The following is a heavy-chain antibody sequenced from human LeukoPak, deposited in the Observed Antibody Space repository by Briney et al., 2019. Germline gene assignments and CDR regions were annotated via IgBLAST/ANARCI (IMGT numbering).Heavy chain of an antibody. CDR2: IYADGSGT. D-gene: IGHD6-19*01. V-gene: IGHV3-74*01. CDR1: GFTFSSYW. Sequence: PGGSLRLSCAASGFTFSSYWMHWVRQAPGKGLVWVSRIYADGSGTTYADSVKGRFTISRDNAKNTLYLQMNSLRAEDTAVYFCAREGAVAAHYYMDVWGKGTTATVSS. CDR3: AREGAVAAHYYMDV. J-gene: IGHJ6*03.